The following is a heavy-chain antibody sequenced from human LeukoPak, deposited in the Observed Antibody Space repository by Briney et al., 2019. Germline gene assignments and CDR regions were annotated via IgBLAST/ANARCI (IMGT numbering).Heavy chain of an antibody. CDR2: ISSSGSTI. CDR1: GLTFSSYE. CDR3: ARCYYDSSGYYYPGAFDI. D-gene: IGHD3-22*01. J-gene: IGHJ3*02. V-gene: IGHV3-48*03. Sequence: PGGSLRLSCAASGLTFSSYEMNWVRQAPGKGLDWVSYISSSGSTIYYADSVKGRFTISRDNDKNSLYLQMNSLRAEDTAVYYCARCYYDSSGYYYPGAFDIWGQGTMVTVSS.